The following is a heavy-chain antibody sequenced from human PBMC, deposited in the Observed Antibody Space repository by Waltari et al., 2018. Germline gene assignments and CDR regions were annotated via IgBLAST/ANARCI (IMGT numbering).Heavy chain of an antibody. J-gene: IGHJ5*02. V-gene: IGHV4-39*07. Sequence: QLQLQESGPGLVKPSETLSLTCAVSGGSISTSTNYWGWIRQSPGKGLEWIGIFYPETSESIYRPSFQGQVTMSVDKSIRTAYLEWGSLKTSDSGTYFCARHGVVRVSTLWFGHWGLGTSVSV. D-gene: IGHD3-3*01. CDR2: IFYPETS. CDR1: GGSISTSTNY. CDR3: ARHGVVRVSTLWFGH.